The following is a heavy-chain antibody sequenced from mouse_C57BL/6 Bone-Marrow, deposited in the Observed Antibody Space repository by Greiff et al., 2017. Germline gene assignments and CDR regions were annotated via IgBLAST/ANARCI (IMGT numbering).Heavy chain of an antibody. CDR2: IYPRSGNT. D-gene: IGHD2-4*01. V-gene: IGHV1-81*01. CDR1: GYTFTSYG. Sequence: VQLQQSGAELARPGASVKLSCKASGYTFTSYGISWVKQRTGQGLEWIGEIYPRSGNTYYNEKFKGKATLTADKSSSTAYMELRSLTSEDSAVYFCARGAIYYDYEFAYWGQGTLVTVSA. J-gene: IGHJ3*01. CDR3: ARGAIYYDYEFAY.